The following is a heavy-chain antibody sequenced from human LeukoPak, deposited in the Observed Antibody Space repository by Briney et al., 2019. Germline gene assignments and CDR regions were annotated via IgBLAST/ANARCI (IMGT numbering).Heavy chain of an antibody. CDR2: ISGSGGST. CDR3: AKGGAARYYYYYMDV. CDR1: GFTFSSYA. D-gene: IGHD6-6*01. Sequence: GGSLRLSCAASGFTFSSYAMSWVRQAPGKGLEWVSAISGSGGSTYYADSVKGRFTISRDNSKNTLYLQMNSLRAEDTAVYYCAKGGAARYYYYYMDVWGKGTTVTVSS. V-gene: IGHV3-23*01. J-gene: IGHJ6*03.